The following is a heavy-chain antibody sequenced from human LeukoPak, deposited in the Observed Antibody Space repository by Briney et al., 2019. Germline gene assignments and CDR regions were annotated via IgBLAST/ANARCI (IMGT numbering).Heavy chain of an antibody. CDR1: GFSLSSYG. CDR3: AKARAYITSWYGCSTP. Sequence: GGTLRLSCAASGFSLSSYGMTWVRQAPGKGLEWVSTLSDRGGGTYYADSVKGRFTISRDNSSNTLYLQMHSLRVEDTAVYYCAKARAYITSWYGCSTPWGQGTLVTISS. J-gene: IGHJ5*02. D-gene: IGHD3-10*01. CDR2: LSDRGGGT. V-gene: IGHV3-23*01.